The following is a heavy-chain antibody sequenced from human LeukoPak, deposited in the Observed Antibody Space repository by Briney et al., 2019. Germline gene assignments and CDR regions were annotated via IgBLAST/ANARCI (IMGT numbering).Heavy chain of an antibody. V-gene: IGHV1-69*13. CDR2: IIPIFGTA. CDR3: ARDVSRIYFDY. D-gene: IGHD5/OR15-5a*01. CDR1: GGTFSSYA. Sequence: ASVKVSCKASGGTFSSYAISGVRQAPEQRVGWMGGIIPIFGTANYAQKFQGRVTITADESTSTAYMELSRLRSEDTAVYYCARDVSRIYFDYWGQGTLVTVSS. J-gene: IGHJ4*02.